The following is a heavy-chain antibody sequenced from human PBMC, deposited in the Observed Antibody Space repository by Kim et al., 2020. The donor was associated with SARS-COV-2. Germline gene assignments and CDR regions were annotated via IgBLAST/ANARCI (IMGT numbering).Heavy chain of an antibody. CDR1: GGSISTINW. CDR2: IYHSGTT. J-gene: IGHJ6*02. Sequence: SETLSLTCAVSGGSISTINWWSWVRQPPGKGLEWIGEIYHSGTTTYNPPLESRVYISVDKSKNQFSLKLSSVTAADTAVYYCARDRPHTYGSGTYMDVWGQGTTVTVSS. CDR3: ARDRPHTYGSGTYMDV. V-gene: IGHV4-4*02. D-gene: IGHD3-10*01.